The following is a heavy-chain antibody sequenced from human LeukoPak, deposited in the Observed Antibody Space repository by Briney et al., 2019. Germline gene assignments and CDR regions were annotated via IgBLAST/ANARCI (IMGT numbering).Heavy chain of an antibody. Sequence: GGSLRLSCAASGFTFSSYAMSWVRQAPGKGLEWVSAISGSGGSTYYADSVKGRFTISRDSSKNTLYLQMNSLRAEDTAVYYCAKAHRAAAGIFRNWFDPWGQGTLVTVSS. CDR1: GFTFSSYA. J-gene: IGHJ5*02. CDR3: AKAHRAAAGIFRNWFDP. CDR2: ISGSGGST. V-gene: IGHV3-23*01. D-gene: IGHD6-13*01.